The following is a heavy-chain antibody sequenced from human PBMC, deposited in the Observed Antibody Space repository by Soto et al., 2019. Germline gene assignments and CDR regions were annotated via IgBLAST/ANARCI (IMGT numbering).Heavy chain of an antibody. D-gene: IGHD7-27*01. CDR1: GYTFSSYA. CDR3: ARDTGDGTFDF. J-gene: IGHJ4*02. V-gene: IGHV1-3*01. Sequence: VASVKVSCKASGYTFSSYAMHWVRQAPGQRLEWMGWINAGYGNTKSSQKFQDRDTISRDTSASTAYMELTSLRSEDTAVYYCARDTGDGTFDFWGQGTLVTVSS. CDR2: INAGYGNT.